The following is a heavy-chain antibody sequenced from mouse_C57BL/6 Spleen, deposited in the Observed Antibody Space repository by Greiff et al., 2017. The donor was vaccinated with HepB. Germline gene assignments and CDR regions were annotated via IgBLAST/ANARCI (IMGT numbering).Heavy chain of an antibody. Sequence: VQLQQSGAELVKPGASVKISCKASGYAFSSYWMNWVKQRPGKGLEWIGQIYPGDGDTNYNGKFKGKATLTADKSSSTAYMQLSSLTSEDSAVYFCARWIIYDGYYVDYWGQGTTLTVSS. J-gene: IGHJ2*01. CDR2: IYPGDGDT. CDR1: GYAFSSYW. V-gene: IGHV1-80*01. CDR3: ARWIIYDGYYVDY. D-gene: IGHD2-3*01.